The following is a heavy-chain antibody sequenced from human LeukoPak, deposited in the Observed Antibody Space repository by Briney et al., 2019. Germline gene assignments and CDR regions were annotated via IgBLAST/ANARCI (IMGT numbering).Heavy chain of an antibody. CDR1: GFPFSSNY. CDR2: IYTGGNT. J-gene: IGHJ4*02. V-gene: IGHV3-53*01. Sequence: GGSLRLSCTASGFPFSSNYMTWVRQAPGKGLEWVSVIYTGGNTDHSDSVLGRFTLSRDNSKNTLYLHMNSLRVEDTAVYYCARGRPPYYFDYWGQGTLVTVSS. CDR3: ARGRPPYYFDY.